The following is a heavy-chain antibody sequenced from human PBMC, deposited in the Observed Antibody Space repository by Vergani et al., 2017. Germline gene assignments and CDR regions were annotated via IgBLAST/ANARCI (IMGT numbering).Heavy chain of an antibody. V-gene: IGHV1-2*06. D-gene: IGHD3-22*01. CDR3: ARAAGMVVIDY. J-gene: IGHJ4*02. CDR2: INPDDGAT. Sequence: QVPLVQSGAEVKKPGASVKVSCKASGYTFTAHDIHWVRQAPGQGLEWMGRINPDDGATTYPPNFRGRVTVTGDTSISTAYMELRNLISDDTAIYYCARAAGMVVIDYWGQGSLVIVSS. CDR1: GYTFTAHD.